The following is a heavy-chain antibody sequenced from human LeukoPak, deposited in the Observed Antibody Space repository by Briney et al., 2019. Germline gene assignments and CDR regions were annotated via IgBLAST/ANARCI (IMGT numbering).Heavy chain of an antibody. CDR1: GYTLTELS. Sequence: ASVKVSCKVSGYTLTELSMHWVRQAPGKGLEWMGGFDPEDGETIYAQKFQGRVTMTEDTSTDTAYMELSSLRSEDTAVYYCATRSRYGGAFDIWGQGTKVTVSS. D-gene: IGHD1-26*01. CDR2: FDPEDGET. CDR3: ATRSRYGGAFDI. V-gene: IGHV1-24*01. J-gene: IGHJ3*02.